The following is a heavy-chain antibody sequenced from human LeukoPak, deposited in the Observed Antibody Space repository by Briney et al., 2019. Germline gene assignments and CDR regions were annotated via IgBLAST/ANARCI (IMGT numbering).Heavy chain of an antibody. D-gene: IGHD6-6*01. Sequence: SETLSLTCAVYGGSFSGYYWSWIRQPPGKGLEWIGEINHSGSTNYNPSLKSRVTISVDTSKNQFSLKLTSVTAADTAVYYCARGPSSSSGVYYYYYMDVWGTGTTVTVSS. CDR2: INHSGST. CDR3: ARGPSSSSGVYYYYYMDV. CDR1: GGSFSGYY. V-gene: IGHV4-34*01. J-gene: IGHJ6*03.